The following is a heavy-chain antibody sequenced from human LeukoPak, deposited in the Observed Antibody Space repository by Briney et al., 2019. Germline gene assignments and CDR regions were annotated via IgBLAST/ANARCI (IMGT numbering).Heavy chain of an antibody. Sequence: GRSLRLSCAASGFTFSSYGMHWVRQAPGKGLEWVAVISYDGSNKYYADSVKGRFTISRDNSKNTLYLQMNSLRAEDTAVYYCAKEMLVRGPVWIGAFDIWGQGTMVTVSS. CDR2: ISYDGSNK. CDR3: AKEMLVRGPVWIGAFDI. J-gene: IGHJ3*02. V-gene: IGHV3-30*18. D-gene: IGHD3-10*01. CDR1: GFTFSSYG.